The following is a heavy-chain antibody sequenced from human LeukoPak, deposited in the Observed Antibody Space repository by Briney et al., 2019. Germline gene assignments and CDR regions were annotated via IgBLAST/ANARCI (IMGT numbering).Heavy chain of an antibody. J-gene: IGHJ2*01. CDR1: GGPFSGYY. D-gene: IGHD2-21*02. CDR2: TNQSGST. Sequence: PSETLSLTCAVYGGPFSGYYWSWIRQSPGKGLEWIGETNQSGSTTYKPSLKGRVTISVDTSKTQFSLKLSSVTAADTAVYYCARGKEYCGGDCFSSWYFDLWGRGTLVTVSS. CDR3: ARGKEYCGGDCFSSWYFDL. V-gene: IGHV4-34*01.